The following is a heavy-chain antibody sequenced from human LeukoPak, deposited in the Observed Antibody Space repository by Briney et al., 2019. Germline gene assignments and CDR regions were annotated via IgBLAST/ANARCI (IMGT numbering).Heavy chain of an antibody. Sequence: GGSLRLSCAASGFTFSTNGMHWVRQAPGKGLEWVAFIRYDGSNKYYADSVKGRFTISRDNSKNTLYLQMNSLRAEDTAVYYCYAIGIDPWGQGTLVTVSS. J-gene: IGHJ5*02. CDR1: GFTFSTNG. D-gene: IGHD2-8*01. V-gene: IGHV3-30*02. CDR3: YAIGIDP. CDR2: IRYDGSNK.